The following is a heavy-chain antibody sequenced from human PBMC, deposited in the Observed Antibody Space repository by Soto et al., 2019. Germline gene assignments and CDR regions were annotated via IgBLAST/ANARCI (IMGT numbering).Heavy chain of an antibody. CDR2: ISAYNGNT. J-gene: IGHJ4*02. CDR1: GYTFTSYG. V-gene: IGHV1-18*01. CDR3: ASSPLYCSSTSCPFDY. Sequence: ASVKVSCKASGYTFTSYGISWVRQAPGQGLEWMGWISAYNGNTNYAQKLQGRVTMTTDTSTSTAYMELRSLRSDDTAVYYCASSPLYCSSTSCPFDYWGQGTLVTVSS. D-gene: IGHD2-2*01.